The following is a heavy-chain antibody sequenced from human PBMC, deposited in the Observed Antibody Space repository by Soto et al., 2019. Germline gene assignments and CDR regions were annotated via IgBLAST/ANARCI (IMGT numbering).Heavy chain of an antibody. V-gene: IGHV3-21*01. CDR2: ISSSSSYI. J-gene: IGHJ3*02. CDR3: ARDGDYVWGSYRWSDAFDI. D-gene: IGHD3-16*02. CDR1: GFTFSSYS. Sequence: GGSLRLSCAPSGFTFSSYSMNWVRQAPGKGLEWVSSISSSSSYIYYADPVKGRFTISRDNAKNSLYLQMNSLRAEDTAVYYCARDGDYVWGSYRWSDAFDIWGQGTMVTVSS.